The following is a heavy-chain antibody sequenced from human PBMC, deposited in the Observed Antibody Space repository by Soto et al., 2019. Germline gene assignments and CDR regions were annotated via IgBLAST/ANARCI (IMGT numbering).Heavy chain of an antibody. Sequence: SGGSLRLSCAASGFTFTRYSMNWVRQAPGKGLEWLSYIDTSSGTKYYADSVKGRFIISRDNAKNSLFLQMNSLRDEDTAVYYCARGGVTTIFGDSWGQGTLVTVSS. CDR1: GFTFTRYS. D-gene: IGHD5-12*01. J-gene: IGHJ4*02. V-gene: IGHV3-48*02. CDR2: IDTSSGTK. CDR3: ARGGVTTIFGDS.